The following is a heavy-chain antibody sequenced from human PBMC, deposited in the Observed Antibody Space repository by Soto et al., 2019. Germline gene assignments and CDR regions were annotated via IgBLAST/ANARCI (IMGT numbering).Heavy chain of an antibody. D-gene: IGHD2-2*01. CDR1: GGTFSSYA. V-gene: IGHV1-69*01. J-gene: IGHJ6*02. CDR3: AREWKYQLLPNYYYYGMDV. CDR2: IIPIFGTA. Sequence: QVQLVQSGAEVKTPGSSVKVSCKASGGTFSSYAISWVRQAPGQGLEWMGGIIPIFGTANYAQKFQGRVTITAEESTSTAYMELSRLRSEDTAVYYCAREWKYQLLPNYYYYGMDVWGQGTTVTVSS.